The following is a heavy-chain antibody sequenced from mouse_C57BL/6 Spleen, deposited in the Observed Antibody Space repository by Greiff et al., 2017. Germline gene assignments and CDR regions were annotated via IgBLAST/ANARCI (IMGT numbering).Heavy chain of an antibody. V-gene: IGHV1-26*01. CDR3: ARGGDGRRSWYFGV. CDR1: GYTFTDYY. D-gene: IGHD1-1*01. J-gene: IGHJ1*03. CDR2: INPNNGGT. Sequence: VQLQQSGAELVKPGASVKISCKASGYTFTDYYMNWVKQSHGKSLEWIGDINPNNGGTSYNQKFKGKATLTVDKSSSTAYLQRRSLTSEDSAVYYCARGGDGRRSWYFGVWGTGTTVTVAS.